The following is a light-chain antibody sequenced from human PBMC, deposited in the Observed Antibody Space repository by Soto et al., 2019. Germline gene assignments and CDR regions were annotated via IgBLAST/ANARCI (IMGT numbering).Light chain of an antibody. V-gene: IGKV1-39*01. CDR3: QQSYSTLRT. CDR1: QSISSY. Sequence: DIQMTQSPSSLSASVGHRVTSTCRASQSISSYLNWYQQKPGKAPKLLIYAASSLQSGVPSRFSGSGSGTDFTLTISSLQPEDFATYYCQQSYSTLRTFGQGTKVEIK. CDR2: AAS. J-gene: IGKJ1*01.